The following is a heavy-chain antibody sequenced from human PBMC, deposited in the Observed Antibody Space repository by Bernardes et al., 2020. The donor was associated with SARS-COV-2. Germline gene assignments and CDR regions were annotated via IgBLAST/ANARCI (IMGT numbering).Heavy chain of an antibody. V-gene: IGHV2-5*01. CDR1: GFSLSTSGVG. Sequence: SGPTLVKPTQTLTLTCTFSGFSLSTSGVGVGWIRQPPGKALEWLALIYWNDDKRYSPSLKSRLTITKDTSKNQVVLTMTNMDPVDTATYYCAHIHPDSGSYYYYGMDVWGQGTTVTVSS. CDR2: IYWNDDK. CDR3: AHIHPDSGSYYYYGMDV. D-gene: IGHD1-26*01. J-gene: IGHJ6*02.